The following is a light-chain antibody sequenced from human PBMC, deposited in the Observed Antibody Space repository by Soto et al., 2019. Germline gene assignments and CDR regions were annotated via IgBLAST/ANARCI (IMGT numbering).Light chain of an antibody. CDR1: QNVSTA. Sequence: DIVLTQSPATLSLSPGERATLSCRASQNVSTALAWYQQKPGQAPRLLIYDASIRATGIPSRFSGSGSGTDFTLTISSLQPEDFAVYYGQQRSDWLTFGGGTKVEIK. CDR2: DAS. CDR3: QQRSDWLT. J-gene: IGKJ4*01. V-gene: IGKV3-11*01.